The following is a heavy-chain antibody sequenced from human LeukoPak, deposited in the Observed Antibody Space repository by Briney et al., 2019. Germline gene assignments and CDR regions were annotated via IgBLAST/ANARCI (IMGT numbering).Heavy chain of an antibody. J-gene: IGHJ4*02. CDR3: AKDLRDYGGNSGMNY. D-gene: IGHD4-23*01. CDR1: GFTFDDYT. Sequence: GGSLRLSCAASGFTFDDYTMHWVRQAPGKGLEWVSLISWDGGSTYYADSVKGRFTTSRDNSKNSLYLQMNSLRTEDTALYYCAKDLRDYGGNSGMNYWGQGTLVTVSS. CDR2: ISWDGGST. V-gene: IGHV3-43*01.